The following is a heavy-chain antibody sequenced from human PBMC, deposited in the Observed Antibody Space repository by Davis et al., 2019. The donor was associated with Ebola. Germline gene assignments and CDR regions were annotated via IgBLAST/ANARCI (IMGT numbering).Heavy chain of an antibody. CDR2: ISSSSSYI. V-gene: IGHV3-21*01. J-gene: IGHJ4*02. Sequence: GSLKISCAASGFTFSSYSMNWVRQAPGKGLEWVSSISSSSSYIYYADSAKGRFTISRDNSKNTLYLQMNSLRAEDTAVYYCARYTGLDYWGQGTLVTVSS. CDR1: GFTFSSYS. CDR3: ARYTGLDY.